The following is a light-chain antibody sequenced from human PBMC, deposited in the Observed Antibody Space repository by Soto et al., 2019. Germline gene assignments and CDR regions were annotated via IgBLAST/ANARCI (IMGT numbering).Light chain of an antibody. CDR3: HQYYSAPYT. CDR1: QSLLSSSTKKNF. CDR2: WAS. V-gene: IGKV4-1*01. Sequence: DIVMTQSPDSLAVSLGETATITCKSSQSLLSSSTKKNFLGWYQQGPGQPPKLLMSWASTRESGVPDGFNGSGSATDFTLTIASLQAEDVAVYYCHQYYSAPYTLGRGTKL. J-gene: IGKJ2*01.